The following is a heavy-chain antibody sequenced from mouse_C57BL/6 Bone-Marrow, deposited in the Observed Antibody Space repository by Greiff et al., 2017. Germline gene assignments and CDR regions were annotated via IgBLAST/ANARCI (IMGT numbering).Heavy chain of an antibody. CDR1: GFNIKDDY. D-gene: IGHD2-4*01. CDR3: TKDYDYFDY. V-gene: IGHV14-4*01. CDR2: IDPENGDT. J-gene: IGHJ2*01. Sequence: VQLQQSGAELVRPGASVKLSCTASGFNIKDDYMHWVKQRPEQGLEWIGWIDPENGDTEYASKFQGKATITADTSSNTAYLRLSSLTSEDTAVYYCTKDYDYFDYWGQGTTLTVSS.